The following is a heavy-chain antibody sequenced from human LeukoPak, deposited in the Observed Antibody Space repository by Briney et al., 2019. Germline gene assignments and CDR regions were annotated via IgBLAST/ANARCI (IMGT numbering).Heavy chain of an antibody. CDR2: MNPNSGNT. V-gene: IGHV1-8*03. J-gene: IGHJ4*02. D-gene: IGHD6-19*01. CDR1: GYTFTSYD. CDR3: AREHGSGGWGEFDY. Sequence: ASVKVSCKASGYTFTSYDINWVRQATGQGLEWMGWMNPNSGNTGYAQKFQGRVTITRNTSISTAYMELSSLRSDDTAVYYCAREHGSGGWGEFDYWGQGTLVTVSS.